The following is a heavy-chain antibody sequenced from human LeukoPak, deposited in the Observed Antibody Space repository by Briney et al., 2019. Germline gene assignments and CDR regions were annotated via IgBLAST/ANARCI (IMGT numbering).Heavy chain of an antibody. D-gene: IGHD5-24*01. CDR1: GASSSGFF. CDR2: ISYEGST. Sequence: SETLSLTCAVHGASSSGFFWSWIRQSPGKGLEFIGEISYEGSTNYRPSLNSRVTISVDTSKNQFSLKLSSVTAADTAVYYCAANRDGYKLPHYWGQGILVTVSS. CDR3: AANRDGYKLPHY. J-gene: IGHJ4*02. V-gene: IGHV4-34*01.